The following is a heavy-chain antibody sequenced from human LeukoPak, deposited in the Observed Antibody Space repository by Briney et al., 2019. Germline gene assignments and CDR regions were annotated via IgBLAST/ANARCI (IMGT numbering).Heavy chain of an antibody. Sequence: GGSLRLSRAASGLTFSRYEMNWVRQAPGKGLEWVSYISSSGSTTYYADSVKGRFTISRDNAKNSLYLQMNSLRAEDTAVYYCSRATLRGYYDSSGNPSGGLGTLVTVSS. CDR1: GLTFSRYE. CDR2: ISSSGSTT. J-gene: IGHJ4*02. D-gene: IGHD3-22*01. V-gene: IGHV3-48*03. CDR3: SRATLRGYYDSSGNPS.